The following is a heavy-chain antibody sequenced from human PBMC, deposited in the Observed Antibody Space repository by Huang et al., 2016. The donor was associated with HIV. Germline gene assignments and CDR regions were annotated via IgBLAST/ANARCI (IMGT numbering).Heavy chain of an antibody. CDR3: AKIISNWPLYYMDV. CDR2: ISGSCTT. Sequence: EVQLLESGGGLVQAGGSQRLSCAASGFSFSDYAMTWVRQAPGKGLEWVSAISGSCTTNYRDSVKGRFTISRDNSKNTLFLQTNSLRVEDTAVYYCAKIISNWPLYYMDVWGKGTTVTVSS. D-gene: IGHD6-13*01. J-gene: IGHJ6*03. V-gene: IGHV3-23*01. CDR1: GFSFSDYA.